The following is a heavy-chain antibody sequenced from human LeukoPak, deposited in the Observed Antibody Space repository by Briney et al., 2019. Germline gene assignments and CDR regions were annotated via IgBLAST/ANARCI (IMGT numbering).Heavy chain of an antibody. Sequence: GGSLRLSCAASRFMFSDYSMNWVHQAPGKGLEWISYVGISSGNTKYADSVKGRFTISGDSAKNSVYLQMNNLRVEDTALYYCARDHNYAFDNWGQGTLVTVSS. CDR1: RFMFSDYS. CDR2: VGISSGNT. V-gene: IGHV3-48*04. D-gene: IGHD4-11*01. J-gene: IGHJ4*02. CDR3: ARDHNYAFDN.